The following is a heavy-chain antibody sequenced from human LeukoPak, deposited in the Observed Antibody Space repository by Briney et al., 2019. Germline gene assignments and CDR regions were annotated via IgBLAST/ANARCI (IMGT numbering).Heavy chain of an antibody. Sequence: EASVKVSCKASGGTFSSYAISWVRQAPGQGLEWMGGIIPIFGTANCAQKFQGRVTITADKSTSTAYMELSSLRSEDTAVYYCAREGLWFGELLYYFDYWGQGTLVTVSS. CDR1: GGTFSSYA. CDR3: AREGLWFGELLYYFDY. V-gene: IGHV1-69*06. CDR2: IIPIFGTA. J-gene: IGHJ4*02. D-gene: IGHD3-10*01.